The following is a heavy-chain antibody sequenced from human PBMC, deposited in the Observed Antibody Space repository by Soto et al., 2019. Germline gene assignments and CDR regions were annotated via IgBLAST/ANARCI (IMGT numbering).Heavy chain of an antibody. Sequence: ESGGGLVQPGGSLRLSCAASGIPVSSNYMTWVRQAPGKGLEWVSVLHSGGDTYYANSVKGRFTISRHDSTNTLFLQMNSLTPEDTAVYYCARDGPYYYASRMDAWGQGTTVTVSS. CDR3: ARDGPYYYASRMDA. D-gene: IGHD3-10*01. CDR1: GIPVSSNY. V-gene: IGHV3-53*04. CDR2: LHSGGDT. J-gene: IGHJ6*02.